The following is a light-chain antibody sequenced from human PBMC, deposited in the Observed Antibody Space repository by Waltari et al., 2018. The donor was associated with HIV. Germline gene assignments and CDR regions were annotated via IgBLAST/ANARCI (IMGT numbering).Light chain of an antibody. V-gene: IGLV3-21*02. J-gene: IGLJ1*01. CDR2: DDT. Sequence: SYVLTQPASVSVAPGQTANVTCGGDNVESKSAHWYQQGAGKATILVLYDDTDRPSGIPERFSGSSFGNTATLTISRVEAGDEGDYYCHVWESSSDEYVFGTGTKVTV. CDR1: NVESKS. CDR3: HVWESSSDEYV.